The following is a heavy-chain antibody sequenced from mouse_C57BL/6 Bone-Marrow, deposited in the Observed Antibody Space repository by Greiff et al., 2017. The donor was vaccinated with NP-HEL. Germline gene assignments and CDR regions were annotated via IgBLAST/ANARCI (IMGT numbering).Heavy chain of an antibody. D-gene: IGHD2-2*01. CDR1: GYTFTSYW. CDR3: ARNYYGYDYFDY. V-gene: IGHV1-64*01. CDR2: IHSNSGST. J-gene: IGHJ2*01. Sequence: QVQLQQPGAELVKPGASVKLSCKASGYTFTSYWMHWVKQRPGQGLEWIGMIHSNSGSTNYNEKFKSKATLTVDKSSSTAYMQLSSLTSEDSAVYYCARNYYGYDYFDYWGQGTTLTVSS.